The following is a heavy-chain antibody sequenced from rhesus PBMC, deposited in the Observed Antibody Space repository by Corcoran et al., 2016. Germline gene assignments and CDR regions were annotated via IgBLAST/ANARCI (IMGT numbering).Heavy chain of an antibody. CDR2: IYWNDSK. J-gene: IGHJ4*01. D-gene: IGHD1-44*01. Sequence: QVTLKESGPALVKPTQTLTLTCTFSGFSISTTGTGLGWIRQPPGTALDWLARIYWNDSKYDSTSLKSRVTISKDTSKNQVVLTMTNMDPVDTATDYCARIVGTTRFDYWGQGVLVTVSS. V-gene: IGHV2-95*01. CDR3: ARIVGTTRFDY. CDR1: GFSISTTGTG.